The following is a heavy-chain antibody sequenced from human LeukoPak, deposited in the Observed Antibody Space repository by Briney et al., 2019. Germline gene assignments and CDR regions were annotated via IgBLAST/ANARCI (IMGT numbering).Heavy chain of an antibody. CDR2: IIPIFGTA. CDR3: AREGYSGYAWQKLAPGYGMDV. D-gene: IGHD5-12*01. V-gene: IGHV1-69*01. CDR1: GGTFSSYA. J-gene: IGHJ6*02. Sequence: GSSVKVSCKASGGTFSSYAISWVRQAPGQGLEWMGGIIPIFGTANYAQKFQGRVTITADESTSTAYMELSSLRSEDTGVYYCAREGYSGYAWQKLAPGYGMDVWGQGTTVTVSS.